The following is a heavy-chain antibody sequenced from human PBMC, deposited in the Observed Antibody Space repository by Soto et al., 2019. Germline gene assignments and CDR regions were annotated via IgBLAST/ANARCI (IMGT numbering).Heavy chain of an antibody. CDR1: GGSITITTYY. CDR3: ATLPAAMYFYGSDV. V-gene: IGHV4-39*01. D-gene: IGHD2-2*01. Sequence: ETLPLTSSVSGGSITITTYYWAWVRQTPGKGLEWLGSILHSGSTYYNPSLKSRLTMSVDTSRDQFSLNLSSVTAEDTGVYYCATLPAAMYFYGSDVWGQGTTVTVSS. J-gene: IGHJ6*02. CDR2: ILHSGST.